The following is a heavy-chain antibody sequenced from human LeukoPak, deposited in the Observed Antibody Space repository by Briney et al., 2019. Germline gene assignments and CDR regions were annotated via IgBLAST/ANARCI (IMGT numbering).Heavy chain of an antibody. CDR3: ARWAKGIRNYFDY. J-gene: IGHJ4*02. CDR2: ISSSGSTI. CDR1: GLTFSSYE. D-gene: IGHD6-13*01. V-gene: IGHV3-48*03. Sequence: PGGFLRLSCAASGLTFSSYEMNWIRQAPGKGLEWVSYISSSGSTIYYADSVKGRFTISRDNAKNSLYLQMNSLRAEDTAVYYCARWAKGIRNYFDYWGQGTLVTVSS.